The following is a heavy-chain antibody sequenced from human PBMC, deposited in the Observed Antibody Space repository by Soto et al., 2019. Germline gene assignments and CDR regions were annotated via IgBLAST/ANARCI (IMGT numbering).Heavy chain of an antibody. CDR2: ISYDGSNK. D-gene: IGHD6-19*01. CDR3: AKDEGWVWQWLHYFDY. J-gene: IGHJ4*02. V-gene: IGHV3-30*18. Sequence: QVQLVESGGGVVQPGRSLRLSCAASGFTFSSYGMHWVRQAPGKGLEWVAVISYDGSNKYYADSVKGRFTISRDNSQNALYLQMNSLSAEDTAVYYCAKDEGWVWQWLHYFDYWGQGTLLTVSS. CDR1: GFTFSSYG.